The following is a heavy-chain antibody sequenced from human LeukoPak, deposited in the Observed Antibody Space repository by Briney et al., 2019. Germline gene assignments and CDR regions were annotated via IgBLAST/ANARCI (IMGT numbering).Heavy chain of an antibody. V-gene: IGHV3-9*01. D-gene: IGHD6-13*01. CDR3: AKVGHSSSWYLLGGWFDP. CDR1: GFTFDDYA. Sequence: GRSLRLSCAASGFTFDDYAMHWVRQAPGKGLEWVSGISWNSGSIGYADSVKGRFTISRDNAKNSLYLQMNSLRAEDTALYFCAKVGHSSSWYLLGGWFDPWGQGTLVTVSS. J-gene: IGHJ5*02. CDR2: ISWNSGSI.